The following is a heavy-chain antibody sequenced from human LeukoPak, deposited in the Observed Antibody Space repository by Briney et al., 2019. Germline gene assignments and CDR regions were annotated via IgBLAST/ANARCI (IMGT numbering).Heavy chain of an antibody. V-gene: IGHV3-30*02. CDR1: GFTFSSYG. J-gene: IGHJ4*02. CDR2: IRFDGSNK. CDR3: AGDFDY. Sequence: QPGRSLRLSCAASGFTFSSYGMHWVRQAPGKGLEWVAFIRFDGSNKYYADSVKGRFTISRDNSENTLYLQMNSLRVEDTAVYYCAGDFDYWGQGTLVTVSS.